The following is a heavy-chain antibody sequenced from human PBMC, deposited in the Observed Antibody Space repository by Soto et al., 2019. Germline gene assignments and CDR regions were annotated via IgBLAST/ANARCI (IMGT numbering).Heavy chain of an antibody. D-gene: IGHD3-10*01. CDR1: GGSISSGGYC. Sequence: SETLSLTCAVSGGSISSGGYCWSWIRQPPGKGLEWIGYIYHGGSTYYNPSLKSRVTISVDRSKNQFSLKLNSVTAAADTAVYYCARGPPFGYWGQGTLVTVSS. V-gene: IGHV4-30-2*01. J-gene: IGHJ4*02. CDR3: ARGPPFGY. CDR2: IYHGGST.